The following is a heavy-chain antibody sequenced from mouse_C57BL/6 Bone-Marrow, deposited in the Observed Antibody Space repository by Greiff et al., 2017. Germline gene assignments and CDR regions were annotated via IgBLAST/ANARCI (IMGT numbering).Heavy chain of an antibody. CDR3: TTPYDGYFAWFAY. J-gene: IGHJ3*01. V-gene: IGHV14-4*01. CDR2: IDPENGDT. D-gene: IGHD2-3*01. Sequence: EVQLQQSGAELVRPGASVKLSCTASGFNIKDDYMHWVKQRPEQGLEWIGWIDPENGDTEYASKFQGKATITADTSSNTAYLQLSSLTSEDTAVYYCTTPYDGYFAWFAYWGQGTLVTVSA. CDR1: GFNIKDDY.